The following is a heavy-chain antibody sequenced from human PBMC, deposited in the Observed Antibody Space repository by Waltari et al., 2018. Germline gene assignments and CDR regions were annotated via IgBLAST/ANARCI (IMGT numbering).Heavy chain of an antibody. Sequence: EVQLVQSGAEVKKPGATVTISCKASGYTFTDYYMHWVQQAPGKGLEWMGRVEPEDGETIYAEKFQGRVTITADTSTDTAYMELSSLRSEDTAVYYCVTGVVILDAFDIWGQGTMVTVSS. V-gene: IGHV1-69-2*01. D-gene: IGHD3-3*01. J-gene: IGHJ3*02. CDR2: VEPEDGET. CDR1: GYTFTDYY. CDR3: VTGVVILDAFDI.